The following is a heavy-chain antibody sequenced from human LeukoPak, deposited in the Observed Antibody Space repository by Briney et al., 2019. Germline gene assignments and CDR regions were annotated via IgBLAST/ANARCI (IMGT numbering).Heavy chain of an antibody. D-gene: IGHD5-12*01. J-gene: IGHJ4*02. CDR2: ISGSGGST. CDR1: GFTFSSYA. Sequence: GGSLRLSCAASGFTFSSYAMSWVRQAPGKGLEWVSAISGSGGSTYYADSVKGRFTISRDNSKNTLYLQMNSLRAEDTALYHCARVLTEALYSGYDSVYYFDYWGQGTLVTVSS. CDR3: ARVLTEALYSGYDSVYYFDY. V-gene: IGHV3-23*01.